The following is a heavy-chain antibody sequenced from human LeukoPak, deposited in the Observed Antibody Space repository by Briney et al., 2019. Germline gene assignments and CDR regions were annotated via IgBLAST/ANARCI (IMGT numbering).Heavy chain of an antibody. D-gene: IGHD2-21*02. Sequence: GGSLRLSCAASGFTFSSYAMTWVRQAPGRGLEWVSAISGNGGTTYYADSVKGRFTISRDNSKNTLYLQMNSLRAEDTAVYYCASEYCGGDCYHIWGQGTLVTVSS. J-gene: IGHJ4*02. CDR1: GFTFSSYA. V-gene: IGHV3-23*01. CDR2: ISGNGGTT. CDR3: ASEYCGGDCYHI.